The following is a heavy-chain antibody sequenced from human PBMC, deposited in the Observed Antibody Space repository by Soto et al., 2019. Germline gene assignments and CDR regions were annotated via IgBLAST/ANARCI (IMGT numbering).Heavy chain of an antibody. CDR2: ISYDGSNK. CDR3: AKGAIFGGTDYYYYMDV. Sequence: QVQLVESGGGVVQPGRSLRLSCAASGFTFSSYGMHWVRQAPGKGLEWVAVISYDGSNKYYADSVKGRFTISRDNSKNTLYLQMNSLRAEDTAVYYCAKGAIFGGTDYYYYMDVWGKGTTVTVSS. CDR1: GFTFSSYG. J-gene: IGHJ6*03. D-gene: IGHD3-3*01. V-gene: IGHV3-30*18.